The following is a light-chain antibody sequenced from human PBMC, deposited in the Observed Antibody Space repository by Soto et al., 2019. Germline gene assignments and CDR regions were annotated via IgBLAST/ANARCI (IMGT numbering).Light chain of an antibody. V-gene: IGKV3-20*01. J-gene: IGKJ1*01. CDR3: QQYDSSWT. CDR1: QSVSNRY. Sequence: TQSPSTLSASVGDRVTITCRASQSVSNRYLALYQQKPGQAPRLLIYGASSRATGIPDRFSGSGSGTDFTLTISRLEPEDFAVYYCQQYDSSWTFGQGTKVDIK. CDR2: GAS.